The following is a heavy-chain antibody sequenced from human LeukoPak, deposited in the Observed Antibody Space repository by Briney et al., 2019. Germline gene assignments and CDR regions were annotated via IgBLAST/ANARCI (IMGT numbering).Heavy chain of an antibody. CDR1: SGSFSDYY. J-gene: IGHJ3*02. D-gene: IGHD3-10*01. CDR3: ARGRGYYGSGSLTFDI. V-gene: IGHV4-34*01. CDR2: IFHSEST. Sequence: SETLSLTCAVSSGSFSDYYWSWNRQPPGKGLEWIGEIFHSESTSYTPSLKSRITISVDTSKNQFSLKLRSVTAADTAVYFCARGRGYYGSGSLTFDIWGQGTMVTVSS.